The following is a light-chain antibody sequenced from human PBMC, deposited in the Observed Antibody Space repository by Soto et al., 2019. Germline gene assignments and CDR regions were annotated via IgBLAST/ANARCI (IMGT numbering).Light chain of an antibody. CDR2: EVS. V-gene: IGLV2-8*01. CDR1: SSDVGGYNY. Sequence: QSVLTQPPSASGSLGQSVTISCTGTSSDVGGYNYVSWYQQHPGKAPKLMIYEVSKRPSGVPDRFSGSKSGNTASLTVSGLQAEDEADYYCSSYAASNIDVFGTGTKLTVL. CDR3: SSYAASNIDV. J-gene: IGLJ1*01.